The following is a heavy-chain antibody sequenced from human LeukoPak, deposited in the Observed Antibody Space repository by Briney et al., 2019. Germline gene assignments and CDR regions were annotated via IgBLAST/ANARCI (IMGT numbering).Heavy chain of an antibody. CDR2: IGIRGDT. J-gene: IGHJ4*02. V-gene: IGHV3-13*01. CDR3: ARGGIQVSGIDEFDY. D-gene: IGHD6-19*01. Sequence: GGSLRLSCAASGFTFIDYDMHWVRQAPGKGLEWISAIGIRGDTHYPGSVKGRFTISRENAESSLYLQMNSLRAEDTAVYYCARGGIQVSGIDEFDYWGQGTLVTVSS. CDR1: GFTFIDYD.